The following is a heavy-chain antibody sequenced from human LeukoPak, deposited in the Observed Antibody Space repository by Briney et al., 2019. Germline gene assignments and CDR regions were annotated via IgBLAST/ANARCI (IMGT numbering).Heavy chain of an antibody. CDR3: ARDEGGIPWLGLDY. V-gene: IGHV3-30*04. J-gene: IGHJ4*02. Sequence: GRSLRLSCAASGFTFTSYAMHWVRQAPGKGLDWVARISYDGSNEYYTASVKGRFTVSRDNSKNTLYVQMNSLRADDTAVYYCARDEGGIPWLGLDYWGQGTLVTVSS. D-gene: IGHD1-26*01. CDR2: ISYDGSNE. CDR1: GFTFTSYA.